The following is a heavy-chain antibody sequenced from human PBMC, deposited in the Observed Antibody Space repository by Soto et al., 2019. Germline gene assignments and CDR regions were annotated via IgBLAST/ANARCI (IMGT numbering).Heavy chain of an antibody. CDR2: INHSGST. Sequence: PSETLSLTCAVYGGSFSGYYWSWIRQPPGKGLEWIGEINHSGSTNYNPSLKSRVTISVDTSKNQFSLKLSSVTAADTAVYYCARYGEYYDYIWGSYRPVSSAGHFDYWGQGTLVTVSS. J-gene: IGHJ4*02. V-gene: IGHV4-34*01. CDR1: GGSFSGYY. CDR3: ARYGEYYDYIWGSYRPVSSAGHFDY. D-gene: IGHD3-16*02.